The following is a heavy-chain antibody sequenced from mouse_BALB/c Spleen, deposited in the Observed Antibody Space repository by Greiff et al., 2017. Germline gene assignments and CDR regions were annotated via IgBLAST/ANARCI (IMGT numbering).Heavy chain of an antibody. CDR2: IYPGDGDT. CDR3: ARGDGYYVFAY. CDR1: GYAFSSYW. J-gene: IGHJ3*01. V-gene: IGHV1-80*01. D-gene: IGHD2-3*01. Sequence: VQRVESGAELVRPGSSVKISCKASGYAFSSYWMNWVKQRPGQGLEWIGQIYPGDGDTNYNGKFKGKATLTADKSSSTAYMQLSSLTSEDSAVYFCARGDGYYVFAYWGQGTLVTVSA.